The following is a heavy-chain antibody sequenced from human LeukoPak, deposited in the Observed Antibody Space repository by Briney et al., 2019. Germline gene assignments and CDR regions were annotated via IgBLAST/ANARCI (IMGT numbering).Heavy chain of an antibody. Sequence: GGSLRLSCAASGFTFSSYSMNWVRQAPGKGLEWVSSISSSSSYMYYADSVKGRFTISRDNAKNSLYLQMNSLRAEDTAVYYCARRGGGSGIAAAAPFDYWGQGTLVTVSS. J-gene: IGHJ4*02. V-gene: IGHV3-21*01. CDR3: ARRGGGSGIAAAAPFDY. CDR1: GFTFSSYS. D-gene: IGHD6-13*01. CDR2: ISSSSSYM.